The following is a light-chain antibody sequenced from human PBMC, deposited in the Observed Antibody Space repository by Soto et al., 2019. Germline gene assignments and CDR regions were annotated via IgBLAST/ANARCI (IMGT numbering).Light chain of an antibody. CDR3: LLFYGDGVV. V-gene: IGLV7-43*01. CDR1: TGAVTSGYY. CDR2: STT. J-gene: IGLJ2*01. Sequence: QAVVTQEPSLTVSPGGTVTLTCASSTGAVTSGYYPNWFQQRPGQPPRALIYSTTYKHPWTPARFSGSLVGGKAALTLSGAQPEDEAEYYCLLFYGDGVVFGGGTNSPS.